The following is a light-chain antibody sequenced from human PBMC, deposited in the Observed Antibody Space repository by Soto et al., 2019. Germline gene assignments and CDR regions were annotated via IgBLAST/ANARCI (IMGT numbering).Light chain of an antibody. V-gene: IGKV1-5*03. CDR1: QSINDF. J-gene: IGKJ1*01. CDR3: QQYNHYWT. CDR2: KAS. Sequence: DIQMTQSPSTLSASVGDRVTITCRASQSINDFLAWYQQKPGKAPKVLMYKASILESGVPSRFSGGGSGPEFTLTINRLQPDDFATYYCQQYNHYWTFGQGTKVEIK.